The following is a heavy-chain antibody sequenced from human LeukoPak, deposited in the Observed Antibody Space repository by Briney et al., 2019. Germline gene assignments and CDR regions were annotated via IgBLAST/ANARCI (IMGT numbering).Heavy chain of an antibody. CDR1: GGSISSSSYY. D-gene: IGHD3-22*01. CDR2: IYYSGST. CDR3: ARAKQGTDYYDSSGYFYYFDY. Sequence: SETLSLTCTVSGGSISSSSYYWGWIRQPPGKGLEWIGSIYYSGSTYYNPSLKSRVTISVDTSKNQFSLKLSSVTAADTAVYYCARAKQGTDYYDSSGYFYYFDYWGQGTLVTVSS. J-gene: IGHJ4*02. V-gene: IGHV4-39*01.